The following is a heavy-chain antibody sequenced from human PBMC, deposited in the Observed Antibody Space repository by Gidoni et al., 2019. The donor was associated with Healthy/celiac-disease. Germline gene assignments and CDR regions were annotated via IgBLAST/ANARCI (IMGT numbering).Heavy chain of an antibody. CDR2: INHSGST. CDR3: ASPRSYSSGRFDY. V-gene: IGHV4-34*01. CDR1: GGSFSGYY. J-gene: IGHJ4*02. Sequence: QVQLQQWGAGLLKPSETLSLTCAVYGGSFSGYYWSWIRQPPGKGLEWIGEINHSGSTNYNPSLKSRVTISVDTSKNQFSLKLSSVTAADTAVYYCASPRSYSSGRFDYWGQGTLVTVSS. D-gene: IGHD6-19*01.